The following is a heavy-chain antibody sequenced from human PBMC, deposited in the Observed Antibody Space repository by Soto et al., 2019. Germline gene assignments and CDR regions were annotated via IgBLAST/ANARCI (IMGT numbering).Heavy chain of an antibody. D-gene: IGHD3-10*01. V-gene: IGHV4-38-2*02. J-gene: IGHJ4*02. Sequence: PSETLSLTCTVAGHSINSDYYWGWIRQPPGKGLEWIGGIYPGGGTYYNPSLKSRVTISIDTSKNQFSLRLTSVTAADTAMYYCARKGYYPSGRINLFDSWGQGTLVTVSS. CDR2: IYPGGGT. CDR1: GHSINSDYY. CDR3: ARKGYYPSGRINLFDS.